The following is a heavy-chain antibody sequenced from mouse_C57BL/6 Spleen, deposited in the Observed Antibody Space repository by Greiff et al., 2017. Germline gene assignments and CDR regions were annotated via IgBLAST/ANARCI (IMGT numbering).Heavy chain of an antibody. CDR1: GYTFTSYW. J-gene: IGHJ1*03. V-gene: IGHV1-55*01. Sequence: QVQLQQPGAELVKPGASVKMSCKASGYTFTSYWITWVKQRPGQGLEWIGEIYPGSGSTNYNEKFKSKATLTVDTSSSTAYMQLRGLTSEDSAVYYCAGGWYFDVWGTGTTVTVSS. CDR2: IYPGSGST. CDR3: AGGWYFDV.